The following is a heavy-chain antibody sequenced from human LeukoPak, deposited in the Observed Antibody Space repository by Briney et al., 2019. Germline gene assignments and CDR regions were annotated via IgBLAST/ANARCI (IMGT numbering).Heavy chain of an antibody. CDR1: GFTFSSYE. CDR3: AKDPDCTSGICYTFFDY. V-gene: IGHV3-48*03. D-gene: IGHD2-8*01. CDR2: ISSSGSTI. J-gene: IGHJ4*02. Sequence: GGSLRLSCAASGFTFSSYEMNWVRQAPGKGLEWVSYISSSGSTIYYADSVKGRFTISRDNAKNTLYLQMNSLRAEDTAVYYCAKDPDCTSGICYTFFDYWGQGTLVTVSS.